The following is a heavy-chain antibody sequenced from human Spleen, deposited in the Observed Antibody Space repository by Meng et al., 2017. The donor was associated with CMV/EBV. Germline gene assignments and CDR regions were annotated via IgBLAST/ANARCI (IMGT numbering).Heavy chain of an antibody. CDR1: GFTFSDFW. CDR3: ARDSFRFLEWLFGAMDV. V-gene: IGHV3-7*01. CDR2: IKNDGRET. Sequence: SCIGSGFTFSDFWMNWVRQAPGKGLEWVANIKNDGRETYYVDSVKGRFTIYRDNTQNSLFLHMSSLRAEDTAVYYCARDSFRFLEWLFGAMDVWGQGTTVTVSS. J-gene: IGHJ6*02. D-gene: IGHD3-3*01.